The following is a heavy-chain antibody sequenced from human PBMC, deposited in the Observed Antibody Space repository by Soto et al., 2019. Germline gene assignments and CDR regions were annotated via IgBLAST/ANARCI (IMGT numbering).Heavy chain of an antibody. CDR3: ARGNHRWLQLWYFDL. V-gene: IGHV1-69*12. CDR2: IIPIFGTT. CDR1: GGTFSNYP. J-gene: IGHJ2*01. D-gene: IGHD5-12*01. Sequence: QVQLVQSGAEVKKPGSSVKVSCKASGGTFSNYPISWVRQAPGQGLEWMGGIIPIFGTTNYAQKFQGRVTINADESTSTAYMELSSMRSEDTAVFYCARGNHRWLQLWYFDLWGRGTLVTVSS.